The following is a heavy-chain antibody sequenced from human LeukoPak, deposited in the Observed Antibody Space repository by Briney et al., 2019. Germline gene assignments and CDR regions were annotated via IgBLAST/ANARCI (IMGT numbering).Heavy chain of an antibody. J-gene: IGHJ2*01. CDR2: ISSCGSTI. V-gene: IGHV3-48*03. CDR3: ARVFAKWYFDL. Sequence: GGSLRLSCAASGFTFSSYEMTWIRQAPGQGLERVSYISSCGSTIYYADSVKGRFTISRDNAKNSLYLQMNSRRAEETAVYYCARVFAKWYFDLWGRGTLVTVSS. CDR1: GFTFSSYE. D-gene: IGHD3-16*01.